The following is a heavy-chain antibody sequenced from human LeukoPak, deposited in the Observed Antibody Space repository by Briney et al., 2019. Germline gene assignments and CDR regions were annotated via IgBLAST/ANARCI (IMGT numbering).Heavy chain of an antibody. CDR3: AKLGYSSGWFDY. V-gene: IGHV3-23*01. D-gene: IGHD6-19*01. Sequence: GGSLRLSCAASGFTFSSYAMSWVRQAPGKGLEWVSAISGSGGSTYYADSVKGRFTISRNNSKNTLYLQMNSLRAEDTAVYYCAKLGYSSGWFDYWGQGTLVTVSS. J-gene: IGHJ5*01. CDR1: GFTFSSYA. CDR2: ISGSGGST.